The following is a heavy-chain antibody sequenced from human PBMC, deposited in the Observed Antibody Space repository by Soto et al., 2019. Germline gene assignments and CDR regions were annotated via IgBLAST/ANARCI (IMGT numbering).Heavy chain of an antibody. CDR1: GFTFSTYW. CDR2: IKQDGSEK. D-gene: IGHD6-25*01. V-gene: IGHV3-7*04. J-gene: IGHJ4*02. CDR3: ERGGGRVDY. Sequence: EVQLVESGGGLVQPGGSLRLSCAASGFTFSTYWMSWVRQAPGKGLEWVANIKQDGSEKYYVDSVKGRFTISRDNAEKSLYLQMNSLRAEDTALYYCERGGGRVDYWGQGTLVTVSS.